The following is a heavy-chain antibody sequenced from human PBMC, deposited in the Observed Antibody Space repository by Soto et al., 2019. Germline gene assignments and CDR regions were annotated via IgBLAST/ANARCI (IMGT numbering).Heavy chain of an antibody. CDR1: GFTFSSHA. Sequence: PGGSLRLSCAASGFTFSSHAMGWLRQAPGTGPEWVAFVEGSGGDTSYADSVKGRFTISRDNSKNTLYLQMNSLRTEDTAVYYCARDLSHCSGGTCYSPNGLDVWGQGTTVTVSS. CDR2: VEGSGGDT. V-gene: IGHV3-23*01. J-gene: IGHJ6*02. D-gene: IGHD2-15*01. CDR3: ARDLSHCSGGTCYSPNGLDV.